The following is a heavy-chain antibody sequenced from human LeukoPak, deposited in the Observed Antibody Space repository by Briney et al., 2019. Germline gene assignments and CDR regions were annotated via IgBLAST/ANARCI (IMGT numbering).Heavy chain of an antibody. V-gene: IGHV4-39*07. CDR1: GGSISISSYY. CDR3: ARDFPYYHDSSGYYGGGGVDY. J-gene: IGHJ4*02. D-gene: IGHD3-22*01. Sequence: SETLSLTCTVSGGSISISSYYWGWIRQPPGKGLEWIGSIHYSGSTYYNPSLKSRVTISLDTSRNQFSLKLSAVTAADTAVYYCARDFPYYHDSSGYYGGGGVDYWGQGTLVTVSS. CDR2: IHYSGST.